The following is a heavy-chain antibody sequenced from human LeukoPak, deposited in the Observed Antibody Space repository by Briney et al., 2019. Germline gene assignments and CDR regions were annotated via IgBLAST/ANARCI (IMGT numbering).Heavy chain of an antibody. CDR3: VRESRLRSFDWFGSYFHY. CDR2: MDDSGNS. Sequence: PSETLSLTCSVSGGSISSHNWTWIRQPPGKGLEWIGYMDDSGNSKYNPSLKSRVTISVDTSKNQFSLKLSSVTAADTAVYYCVRESRLRSFDWFGSYFHYWGQGTLVTVSS. V-gene: IGHV4-59*11. CDR1: GGSISSHN. J-gene: IGHJ4*02. D-gene: IGHD3-9*01.